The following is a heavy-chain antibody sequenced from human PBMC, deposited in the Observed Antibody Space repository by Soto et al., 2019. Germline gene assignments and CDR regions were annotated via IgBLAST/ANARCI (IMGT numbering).Heavy chain of an antibody. J-gene: IGHJ4*02. Sequence: EVQLVESGGGLVQPGGSLRLSCAASGFTFSNYWMSWVRQAPGKGLEWVANIKLDGSEKDCVDSVKGRFTISRDNAKKSLYLQINSLRAEDTAVYYCARVGGFCSGGSCQVLFFDSWGQGALVTVSS. CDR2: IKLDGSEK. D-gene: IGHD2-15*01. CDR3: ARVGGFCSGGSCQVLFFDS. CDR1: GFTFSNYW. V-gene: IGHV3-7*01.